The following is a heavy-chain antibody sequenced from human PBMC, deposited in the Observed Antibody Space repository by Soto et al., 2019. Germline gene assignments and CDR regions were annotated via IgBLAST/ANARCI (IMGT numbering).Heavy chain of an antibody. V-gene: IGHV3-30*18. CDR3: AKDADGYCDY. J-gene: IGHJ4*02. CDR1: GFIFSNYG. CDR2: ISYDGSNK. Sequence: QVQLVESGGGVVQPGRSLRLSCAASGFIFSNYGTHWVRQAPGKGLEWVAVISYDGSNKNYADSVKGRFSISRDNSKNTMYLQMNSLRAEDTALYYCAKDADGYCDYWGQGTLVTVSS.